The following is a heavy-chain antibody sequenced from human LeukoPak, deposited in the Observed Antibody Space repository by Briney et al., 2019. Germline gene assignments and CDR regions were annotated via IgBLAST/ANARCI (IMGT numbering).Heavy chain of an antibody. V-gene: IGHV3-7*01. CDR2: IDEHGFKT. J-gene: IGHJ4*02. CDR1: GLIVRSYW. Sequence: PGGSVRLSCAASGLIVRSYWMVWVRQAAGKGREWVASIDEHGFKTYYAASVTGRFTISKDTAKNSLDLQMNSLRAEDTAVYYCARDGITCTRDYWGQGALVTVSS. CDR3: ARDGITCTRDY. D-gene: IGHD1-7*01.